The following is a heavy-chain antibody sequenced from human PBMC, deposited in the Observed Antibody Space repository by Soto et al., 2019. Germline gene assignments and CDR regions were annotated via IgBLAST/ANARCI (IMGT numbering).Heavy chain of an antibody. Sequence: GVSVQGACKASGYTFRSYARHWVRQAQRQRLEWMGWINAGNGNTKYSQKFQGRVTITRDTSASTAYMELSSLRSEDTAVYYCARVVPAAIATYYYYYGMDVWGQGTTVTVSS. CDR1: GYTFRSYA. CDR2: INAGNGNT. V-gene: IGHV1-3*01. D-gene: IGHD2-2*02. J-gene: IGHJ6*02. CDR3: ARVVPAAIATYYYYYGMDV.